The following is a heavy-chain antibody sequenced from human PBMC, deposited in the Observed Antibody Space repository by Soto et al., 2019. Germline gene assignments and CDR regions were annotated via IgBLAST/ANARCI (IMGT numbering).Heavy chain of an antibody. CDR2: ISSSSSYI. Sequence: KAGGSLRLSCAASGFTFSSYSMNWVRQAPGKGLEWVSSISSSSSYIYYADSVKGRFTISRDNAKNSLYLQMNSLRAEDTAVYYCARGGPDSSGWYQIAPRGFYGMDVWGQGTTVTVSS. CDR1: GFTFSSYS. CDR3: ARGGPDSSGWYQIAPRGFYGMDV. V-gene: IGHV3-21*01. D-gene: IGHD6-19*01. J-gene: IGHJ6*02.